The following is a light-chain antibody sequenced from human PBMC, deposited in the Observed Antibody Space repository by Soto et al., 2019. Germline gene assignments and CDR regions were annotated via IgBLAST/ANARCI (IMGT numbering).Light chain of an antibody. CDR3: SSYTTTSTVV. V-gene: IGLV2-14*03. J-gene: IGLJ2*01. CDR2: DVT. Sequence: QSALTQPASVSGSPGQSITISCTGTSSDVGGYNYVSWYQHHPGKAPKLMIYDVTNRPSGVSNRFSGSKSGNTPSLTISGVQSEDEASYYCSSYTTTSTVVFGGGTKLTVL. CDR1: SSDVGGYNY.